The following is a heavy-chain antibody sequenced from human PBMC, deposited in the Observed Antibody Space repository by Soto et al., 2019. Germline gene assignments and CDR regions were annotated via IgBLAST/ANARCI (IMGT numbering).Heavy chain of an antibody. CDR3: ARVNWNYDLGYYYGMDV. V-gene: IGHV1-69*13. CDR2: IIPIFGTA. J-gene: IGHJ6*02. CDR1: GGTFSSYA. D-gene: IGHD1-7*01. Sequence: ASVKVSCKASGGTFSSYAISWVRQAPGQGLEWMGGIIPIFGTANYAQKFQGRVTITADESTSTAYMELSSLRSEDTAVYYCARVNWNYDLGYYYGMDVWGQGTTVTVSS.